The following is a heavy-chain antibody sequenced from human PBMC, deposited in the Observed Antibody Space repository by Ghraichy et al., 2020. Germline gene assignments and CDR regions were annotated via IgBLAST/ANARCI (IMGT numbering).Heavy chain of an antibody. CDR1: GFTFSSYG. V-gene: IGHV3-33*01. D-gene: IGHD6-13*01. Sequence: SLRLSCAASGFTFSSYGMHWVRQAPGKGLEWVAVIWYDGSNKYYADSVKGRFTISRDNSKNTLYLQMNSLRAEDTAVYYCARERGSSSWYGYFQHWGQGTLVTVSS. CDR2: IWYDGSNK. CDR3: ARERGSSSWYGYFQH. J-gene: IGHJ1*01.